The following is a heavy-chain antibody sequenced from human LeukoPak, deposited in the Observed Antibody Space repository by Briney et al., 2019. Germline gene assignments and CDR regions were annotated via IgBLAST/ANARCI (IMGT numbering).Heavy chain of an antibody. V-gene: IGHV4-59*12. D-gene: IGHD5-12*01. J-gene: IGHJ4*02. CDR2: IYYSGRT. CDR1: GGSISSYY. Sequence: PSETLSLTCTVSGGSISSYYWSWIRQPPGKGLEGIGYIYYSGRTNYNPSLKSRVTISVDRSKNQFSLKLSSVTAADTAVYYCARVDRASDIVAHLDYWGQGTLVTVSS. CDR3: ARVDRASDIVAHLDY.